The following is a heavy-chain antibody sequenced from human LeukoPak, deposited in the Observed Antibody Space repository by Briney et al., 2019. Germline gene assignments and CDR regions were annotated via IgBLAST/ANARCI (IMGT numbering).Heavy chain of an antibody. J-gene: IGHJ5*02. CDR3: ASGSSGWYEGWFDP. CDR2: IYYSGNT. V-gene: IGHV4-39*01. D-gene: IGHD6-19*01. Sequence: SETLSLTCTVSGVSISSSNSYWGWIRQPPGKGLEWIGGIYYSGNTYYNASLKSQVSISIDTSKNQFSLKLSSVTAADTAVYYCASGSSGWYEGWFDPWGQGTLVTVSS. CDR1: GVSISSSNSY.